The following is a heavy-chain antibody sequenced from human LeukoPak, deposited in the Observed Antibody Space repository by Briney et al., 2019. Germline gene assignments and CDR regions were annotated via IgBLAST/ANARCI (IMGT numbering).Heavy chain of an antibody. J-gene: IGHJ4*02. V-gene: IGHV3-48*01. D-gene: IGHD6-13*01. CDR1: GFTFSSYS. Sequence: PGGSLRLSCAASGFTFSSYSMDWVRQAPGKGLEWVSYISSSSSTIYYADSVKGRFTISRDNAKNSLYLQMNSLRAEDTAVYYCARGPLAYSSSWYFVYWGQGTLVTVSS. CDR2: ISSSSSTI. CDR3: ARGPLAYSSSWYFVY.